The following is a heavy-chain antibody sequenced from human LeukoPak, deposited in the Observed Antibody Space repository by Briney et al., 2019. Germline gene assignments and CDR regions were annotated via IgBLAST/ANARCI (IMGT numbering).Heavy chain of an antibody. CDR2: INHSGST. Sequence: SETLSLTCAAYGGSFSGYYWSWIRQPPGKGLEWIGEINHSGSTNYNPSLKSRVTISVDTSKNQFSLKLSSVTAADTAVYYCARGRVGAAGPFDYWGQGTLVTVSS. V-gene: IGHV4-34*01. D-gene: IGHD6-13*01. CDR3: ARGRVGAAGPFDY. CDR1: GGSFSGYY. J-gene: IGHJ4*02.